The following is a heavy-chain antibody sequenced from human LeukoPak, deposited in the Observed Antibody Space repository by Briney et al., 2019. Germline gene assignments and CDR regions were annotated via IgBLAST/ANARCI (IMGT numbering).Heavy chain of an antibody. CDR2: INPNSGYT. V-gene: IGHV1-2*02. D-gene: IGHD3-10*01. CDR3: ARGDTMVRGLISDH. Sequence: GASVKVSCKASGYTFSDYYLHWVRQAPGQGLEYMGWINPNSGYTKYSQSFQGRVTMTRDTSISTAYMELSRLISDDTAVYYCARGDTMVRGLISDHWGQGTLVTVSS. J-gene: IGHJ5*02. CDR1: GYTFSDYY.